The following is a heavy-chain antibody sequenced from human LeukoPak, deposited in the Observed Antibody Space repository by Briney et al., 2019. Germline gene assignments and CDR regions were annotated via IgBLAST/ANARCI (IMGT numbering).Heavy chain of an antibody. CDR3: ASATYGSESYYYYYYGMDV. V-gene: IGHV4-59*01. CDR1: GGSISGYY. D-gene: IGHD3-10*01. J-gene: IGHJ6*02. CDR2: IYYSGST. Sequence: SETLSLTCTVSGGSISGYYWSWIRQPPGKGLEWIGYIYYSGSTNYNPSLKSRVTISVDTSKNQFSLKLSSVTAADTAVYYCASATYGSESYYYYYYGMDVWGQGTTVTVSS.